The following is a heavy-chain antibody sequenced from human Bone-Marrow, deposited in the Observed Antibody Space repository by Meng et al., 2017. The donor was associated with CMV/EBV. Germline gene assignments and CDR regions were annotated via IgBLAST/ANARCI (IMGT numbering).Heavy chain of an antibody. Sequence: GGSLRLSCAASGFTFSSYWMHWVRQAPGKGLVWVSRINSDGSSTSYADSVKGRFTISRDNAKNTLYLQMNSLRAEDTAVYYCARVTPPYYDFWSGYYIEYYFDYWGQGTLVTVSS. J-gene: IGHJ4*02. V-gene: IGHV3-74*01. CDR1: GFTFSSYW. CDR3: ARVTPPYYDFWSGYYIEYYFDY. D-gene: IGHD3-3*01. CDR2: INSDGSST.